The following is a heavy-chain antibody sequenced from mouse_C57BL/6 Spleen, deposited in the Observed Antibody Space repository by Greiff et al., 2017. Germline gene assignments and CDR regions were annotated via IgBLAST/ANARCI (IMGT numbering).Heavy chain of an antibody. Sequence: QVQLQQSGAELVRPGTSVKVSCKASGYAFTNYLIEWVKQRPGQGLEWIGVINPGSGGTNYIEKFKGKATLTAYKASSTAYMQLSSLTSEDAAVYFCARSSSGRYAMDYWGQGTSVTVSS. V-gene: IGHV1-54*01. CDR3: ARSSSGRYAMDY. J-gene: IGHJ4*01. D-gene: IGHD3-2*02. CDR1: GYAFTNYL. CDR2: INPGSGGT.